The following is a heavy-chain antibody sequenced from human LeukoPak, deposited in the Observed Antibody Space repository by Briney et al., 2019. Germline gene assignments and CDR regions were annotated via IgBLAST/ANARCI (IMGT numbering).Heavy chain of an antibody. CDR2: ISYDGSNK. CDR1: GFTFSSYA. CDR3: ACGIVQLLRFNYYYYYGIDV. V-gene: IGHV3-30-3*01. Sequence: GGSLRLSCAASGFTFSSYAMHWVRQAPGKGLEWVAVISYDGSNKYYADSVRGRFTISRDNSKNTLYLQMNSLRAEDTAVYYCACGIVQLLRFNYYYYYGIDVWGQGTTVTVSS. J-gene: IGHJ6*02. D-gene: IGHD2-2*01.